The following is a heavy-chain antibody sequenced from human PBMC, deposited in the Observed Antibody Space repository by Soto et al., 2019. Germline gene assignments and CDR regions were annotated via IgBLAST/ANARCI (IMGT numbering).Heavy chain of an antibody. Sequence: EVQLLESGGGLVQPGGSLRLSCAASGFTFSSYAMSWVRQAPGKGLEWVSAISGSGGSTYYADSVKGRFTISRDNSKNTLYLQMNSLRAEDTAVYYCAKATNLPQLELRSDYYYGMDVWGQGTTVTVSS. D-gene: IGHD1-7*01. CDR3: AKATNLPQLELRSDYYYGMDV. V-gene: IGHV3-23*01. CDR2: ISGSGGST. J-gene: IGHJ6*02. CDR1: GFTFSSYA.